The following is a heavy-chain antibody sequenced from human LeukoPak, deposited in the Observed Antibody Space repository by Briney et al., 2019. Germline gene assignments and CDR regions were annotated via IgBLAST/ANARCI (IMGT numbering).Heavy chain of an antibody. Sequence: SETLSLTCAVYGGSFSGYYWSWIRQPPGKGLEWIGEINHSGSTNYNPSLKSRVTISVDTSKNQFSLKLSSVTAADTAVYYCARGLRKLLRPFDYWGQGTLVTVSS. V-gene: IGHV4-34*01. J-gene: IGHJ4*02. CDR3: ARGLRKLLRPFDY. CDR2: INHSGST. CDR1: GGSFSGYY. D-gene: IGHD3-22*01.